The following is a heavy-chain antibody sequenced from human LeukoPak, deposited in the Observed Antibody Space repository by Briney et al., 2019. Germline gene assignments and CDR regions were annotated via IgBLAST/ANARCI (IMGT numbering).Heavy chain of an antibody. Sequence: ASVKVSCKASGYIFNNYGVTWVRQAPGQGLEWMGRISAYNGNANYARNLQDRVTMTTDTSTSTAYMELRRLRPSDTAVYYCARGPRYAYDSSALVLDFWGQGTLVSVSS. CDR1: GYIFNNYG. D-gene: IGHD3-22*01. V-gene: IGHV1-18*01. CDR2: ISAYNGNA. J-gene: IGHJ4*02. CDR3: ARGPRYAYDSSALVLDF.